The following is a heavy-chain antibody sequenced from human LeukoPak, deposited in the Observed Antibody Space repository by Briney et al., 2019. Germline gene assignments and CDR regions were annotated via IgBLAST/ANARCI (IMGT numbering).Heavy chain of an antibody. CDR3: ARSGRGYYDSLDH. CDR1: GFTFSSYG. V-gene: IGHV3-33*01. D-gene: IGHD3-22*01. Sequence: GRSLRLSCAASGFTFSSYGMHWVRQAPGKGLEWVALIWYDGSNKYNADSVKGRFTISRDNANNTLYLQMNSLRAEDTAVYYCARSGRGYYDSLDHWGQGDLVTVSS. CDR2: IWYDGSNK. J-gene: IGHJ4*02.